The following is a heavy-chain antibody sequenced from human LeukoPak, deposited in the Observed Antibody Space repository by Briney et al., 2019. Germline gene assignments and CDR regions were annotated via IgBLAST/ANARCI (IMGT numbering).Heavy chain of an antibody. D-gene: IGHD3-10*01. CDR2: ISWEGQTT. CDR3: TRDTDYGSATNYFDS. CDR1: GFTFDDYA. V-gene: IGHV3-43*01. Sequence: GGSLRLSCAASGFTFDDYAMHWVRQAPGKGLEWVALISWEGQTTYYADSVRGRFTISRDNSKNSLYLQMNSLRTEATAFYYFTRDTDYGSATNYFDSWGQGTLVSASS. J-gene: IGHJ4*02.